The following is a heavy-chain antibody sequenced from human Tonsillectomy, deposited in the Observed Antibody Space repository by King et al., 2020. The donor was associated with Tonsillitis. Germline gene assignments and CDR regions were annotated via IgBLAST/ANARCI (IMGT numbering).Heavy chain of an antibody. D-gene: IGHD5-18*01. CDR2: ISSDGRNK. Sequence: VQLVESGGGVVQPGRSLRLSCAASGFTFSDYGIHWVRQAPGKGLEWVALISSDGRNKYHADSVKGRFTISRDNSKNMLYLQMNSLRAEDTALYYCARDGRVDTSMGLGDYWGQGPLVTVSS. V-gene: IGHV3-33*01. J-gene: IGHJ4*02. CDR1: GFTFSDYG. CDR3: ARDGRVDTSMGLGDY.